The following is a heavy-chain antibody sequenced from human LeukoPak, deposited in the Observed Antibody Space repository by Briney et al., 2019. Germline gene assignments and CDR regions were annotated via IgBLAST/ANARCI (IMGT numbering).Heavy chain of an antibody. V-gene: IGHV3-66*01. D-gene: IGHD3-9*01. Sequence: GGSLRLSCAASGFTVSSNHMSWVRQAPGKGLEWVSVIYSGGSTYYADSVKGRFTISRDNSKNTLYLQMNSLRAEDTAVYYCARNRDNYYYGMDVWGQGTTVTVSS. CDR2: IYSGGST. CDR3: ARNRDNYYYGMDV. CDR1: GFTVSSNH. J-gene: IGHJ6*02.